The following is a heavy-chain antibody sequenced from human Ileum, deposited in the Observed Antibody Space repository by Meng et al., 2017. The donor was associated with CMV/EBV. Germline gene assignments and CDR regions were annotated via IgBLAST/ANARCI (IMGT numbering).Heavy chain of an antibody. D-gene: IGHD1-7*01. Sequence: SVKVSCKASGGTFSSYAISWVRQAPGQGLEWMGGIIPILGIANYAQKFQGRVTITADKSTSTAYMELSSLRSEDTAVYYCARAVEYNWNYGTGDYWGRGTLVTVSS. CDR2: IIPILGIA. CDR1: GGTFSSYA. CDR3: ARAVEYNWNYGTGDY. J-gene: IGHJ4*02. V-gene: IGHV1-69*10.